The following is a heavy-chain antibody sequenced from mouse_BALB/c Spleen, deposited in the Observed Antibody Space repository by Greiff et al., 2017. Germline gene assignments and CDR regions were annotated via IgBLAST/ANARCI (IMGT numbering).Heavy chain of an antibody. J-gene: IGHJ4*01. CDR2: IYPYNGGT. CDR1: GYTFTDYN. CDR3: ARRVTTMITTYAMDY. Sequence: VQLQQSGPELVKPGASVKISCKASGYTFTDYNMHWVKQSHGKSLEWIGYIYPYNGGTGYNQKFKSKATLTVDNSSSTAYMELRSLTSEDSAVYYCARRVTTMITTYAMDYWGQGTSVTVSS. V-gene: IGHV1S29*02. D-gene: IGHD2-4*01.